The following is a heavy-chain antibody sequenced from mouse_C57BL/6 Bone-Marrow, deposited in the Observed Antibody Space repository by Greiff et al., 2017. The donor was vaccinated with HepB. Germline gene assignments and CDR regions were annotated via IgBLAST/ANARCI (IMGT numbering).Heavy chain of an antibody. CDR2: ISSGGSYT. J-gene: IGHJ2*01. CDR3: ARGGNYPDY. Sequence: EVQGVESGGDLVKPGGSLKLSCAASGFTFSSYGMSWVRQTPDKRLEWVATISSGGSYTYYPDSVKGRFTISRDNAKNTLYLQMSSLKSEDTAMYYCARGGNYPDYWGQGTTLTVSS. CDR1: GFTFSSYG. V-gene: IGHV5-6*01.